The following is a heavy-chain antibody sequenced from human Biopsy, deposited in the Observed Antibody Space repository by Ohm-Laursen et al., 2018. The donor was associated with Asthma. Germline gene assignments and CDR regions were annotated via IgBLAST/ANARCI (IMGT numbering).Heavy chain of an antibody. V-gene: IGHV3-33*01. CDR3: ARKIAARGGMGV. Sequence: SLRLSCAASGFTFMTYGMHWLRQAPGKGLEWVSFIWYDGRKKTYADSVKGRFTISRDNSKNTLYLQMNSLRAEDTAVYYCARKIAARGGMGVWGQGTTVTVSS. CDR2: IWYDGRKK. CDR1: GFTFMTYG. J-gene: IGHJ6*02. D-gene: IGHD6-6*01.